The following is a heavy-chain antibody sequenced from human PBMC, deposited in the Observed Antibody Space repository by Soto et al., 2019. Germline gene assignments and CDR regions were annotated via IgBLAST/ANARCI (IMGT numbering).Heavy chain of an antibody. V-gene: IGHV4-31*03. CDR1: GGSITSDGLY. D-gene: IGHD3-16*01. J-gene: IGHJ5*02. CDR3: ARGYSNAFVGNWFDP. CDR2: IYYNGRT. Sequence: LSLTCSVSGGSITSDGLYWSWIRQDPGKGLEWIGYIYYNGRTSYAPSLRSRVFISADTSKSQFSLQLTSVTAADTAVYYCARGYSNAFVGNWFDPWGKGTLVT.